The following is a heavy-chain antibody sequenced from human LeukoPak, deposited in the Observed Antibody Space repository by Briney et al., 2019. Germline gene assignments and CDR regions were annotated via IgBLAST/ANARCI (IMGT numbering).Heavy chain of an antibody. D-gene: IGHD1-26*01. CDR2: IYNSGRT. CDR3: ARDGGATSAFDI. Sequence: SETLSLTCTVSGGSISDYHWSWIRQPPGKGLEYIGYIYNSGRTFYNPSLKSRVTISADTSKKQFSLKLTSVTAADTAVYYCARDGGATSAFDIWGQGTMVTVSS. CDR1: GGSISDYH. J-gene: IGHJ3*02. V-gene: IGHV4-59*01.